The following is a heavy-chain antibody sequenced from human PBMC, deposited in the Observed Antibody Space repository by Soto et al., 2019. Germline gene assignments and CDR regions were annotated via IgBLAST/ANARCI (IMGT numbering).Heavy chain of an antibody. CDR1: GCSISIYY. D-gene: IGHD6-25*01. V-gene: IGHV4-59*08. CDR3: VRHAGFIAAPDP. J-gene: IGHJ5*02. Sequence: KPSETLSLTCTVSGCSISIYYWSWIRQPPGKGLEWIGYIYYSGSTNYNPSLKSRVTISVDTSKNQFSLKLSSVTAADTAVYYCVRHAGFIAAPDPWGQGTLVTVPQ. CDR2: IYYSGST.